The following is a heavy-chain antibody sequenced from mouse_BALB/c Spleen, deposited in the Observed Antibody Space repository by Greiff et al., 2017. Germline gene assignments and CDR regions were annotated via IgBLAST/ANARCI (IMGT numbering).Heavy chain of an antibody. CDR1: GYTFTSYT. CDR3: ARGEGIYYAMDY. Sequence: QVHVKQSGAELARPGASVKMSCKASGYTFTSYTMHWVKQRPGQGLEWIGYINPSSGYTNYNQKFKDKATLTADKSSSTAYMQLSSLTSEDSAVYYCARGEGIYYAMDYWGQGTSVTVSS. J-gene: IGHJ4*01. CDR2: INPSSGYT. V-gene: IGHV1-4*01.